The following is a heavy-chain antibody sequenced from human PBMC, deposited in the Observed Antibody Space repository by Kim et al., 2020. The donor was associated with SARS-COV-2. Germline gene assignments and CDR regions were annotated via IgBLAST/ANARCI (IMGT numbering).Heavy chain of an antibody. V-gene: IGHV3-30*07. J-gene: IGHJ4*02. Sequence: GNGRFTISRDNSKNTLYLQMNSLRAEDTAVYYCARLYYYGSGSYYNGEDYWGQGTLVTVSS. D-gene: IGHD3-10*01. CDR3: ARLYYYGSGSYYNGEDY.